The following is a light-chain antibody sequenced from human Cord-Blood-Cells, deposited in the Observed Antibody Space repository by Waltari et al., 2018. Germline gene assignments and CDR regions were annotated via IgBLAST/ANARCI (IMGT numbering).Light chain of an antibody. V-gene: IGKV1-39*01. Sequence: DIQMTQSPSSLSASVGDRVTITCRASQSISSYLNWYQQKPGKAPKLLIYAASSLQSGVPSRFSGSGSGTDFTLTISSLQPEDFATYYCQQSYSTPRVTF. CDR3: QQSYSTPRVT. J-gene: IGKJ3*01. CDR1: QSISSY. CDR2: AAS.